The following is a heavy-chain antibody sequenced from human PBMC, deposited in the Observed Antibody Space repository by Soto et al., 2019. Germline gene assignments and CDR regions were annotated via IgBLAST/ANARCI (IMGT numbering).Heavy chain of an antibody. V-gene: IGHV3-30*18. Sequence: QVQLVESGGGVVQPGRSLRLSCAASGFTFSSYGMHWVRQAPGKGLEWVAVISYDGSNKYYADSVKGRFTISRDNSKNTLYLQMNSLRAEDTAVYYCAKDGTAMVYSYFDYWGQGTLVTVSS. J-gene: IGHJ4*02. D-gene: IGHD5-18*01. CDR2: ISYDGSNK. CDR3: AKDGTAMVYSYFDY. CDR1: GFTFSSYG.